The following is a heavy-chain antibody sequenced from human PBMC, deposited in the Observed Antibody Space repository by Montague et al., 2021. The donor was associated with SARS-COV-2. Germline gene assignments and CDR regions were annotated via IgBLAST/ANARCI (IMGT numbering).Heavy chain of an antibody. Sequence: TLSLTCTVSGGSISSYYWSWIRQPPGKGLEWIGYIYYSGSTNYNPSLKSRVTISVDTSKNQFSLKLSSVTAADTAVYYCARGSGWMGNAFDICGQGTMVTVSS. J-gene: IGHJ3*02. CDR2: IYYSGST. V-gene: IGHV4-59*01. CDR1: GGSISSYY. D-gene: IGHD6-19*01. CDR3: ARGSGWMGNAFDI.